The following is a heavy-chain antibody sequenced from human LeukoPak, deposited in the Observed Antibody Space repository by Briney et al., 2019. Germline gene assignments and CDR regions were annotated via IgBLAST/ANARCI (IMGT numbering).Heavy chain of an antibody. CDR1: GGSISGYY. V-gene: IGHV4-59*01. J-gene: IGHJ5*02. D-gene: IGHD2-21*02. CDR2: IYYSGST. CDR3: ARVGHNCGGDCYSPWFDP. Sequence: SETLSLTCTVSGGSISGYYWSWIRQPPGKGLEWIGYIYYSGSTNYNPSLKSRVTISVDTSKNQFSLKLTSVTAADTAVYYCARVGHNCGGDCYSPWFDPWGQGTLVTVSS.